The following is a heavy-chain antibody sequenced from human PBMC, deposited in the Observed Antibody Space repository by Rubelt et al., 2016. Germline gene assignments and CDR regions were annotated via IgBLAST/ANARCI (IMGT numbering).Heavy chain of an antibody. J-gene: IGHJ4*02. V-gene: IGHV1-18*01. D-gene: IGHD6-19*01. CDR2: ISAYNGNT. Sequence: QVQLVQSGAEVKKPGASVKVSCKASGYTFTSYGISWVRQAPGQGLEWMGWISAYNGNTNQDQKLQGRGTMTTDTSTSTAYMELSRLGSDDTAVYYCARLAGTREAWGGDYWGQGTLVTVSS. CDR1: GYTFTSYG. CDR3: ARLAGTREAWGGDY.